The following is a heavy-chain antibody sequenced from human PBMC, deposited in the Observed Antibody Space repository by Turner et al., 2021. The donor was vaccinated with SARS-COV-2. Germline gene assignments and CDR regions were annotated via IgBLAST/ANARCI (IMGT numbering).Heavy chain of an antibody. CDR3: ARDLMEVGGMDV. CDR1: GLTVSSNY. Sequence: EVQLVESGGGLIQRGGSLRISCAASGLTVSSNYMSWVRQAPGKGLEWVSVIYSGGSTYYADSVKGRFTISRDNSKNTLYLQMNSLRAEDTAVYYCARDLMEVGGMDVWGQGTTVTVSS. V-gene: IGHV3-53*01. D-gene: IGHD3-3*01. J-gene: IGHJ6*02. CDR2: IYSGGST.